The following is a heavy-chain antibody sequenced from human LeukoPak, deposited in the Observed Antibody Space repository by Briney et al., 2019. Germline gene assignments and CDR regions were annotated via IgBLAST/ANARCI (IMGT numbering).Heavy chain of an antibody. CDR1: GGSINSGSYY. J-gene: IGHJ4*02. Sequence: PSETLSLTCTVSGGSINSGSYYWNWIRQPPGRGLEWIGSIHYSGSTSYNSSLKSRVTISVDTSKNQFSLRLSSVTPADTAVYYCARQVYSSSWSYYFDYWGQGTLVTVSS. CDR3: ARQVYSSSWSYYFDY. V-gene: IGHV4-61*01. CDR2: IHYSGST. D-gene: IGHD6-13*01.